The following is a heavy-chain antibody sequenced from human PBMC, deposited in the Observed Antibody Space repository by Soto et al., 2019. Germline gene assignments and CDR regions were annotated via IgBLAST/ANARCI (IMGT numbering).Heavy chain of an antibody. J-gene: IGHJ4*02. CDR2: ISPMFGAA. V-gene: IGHV1-69*19. Sequence: QVQLVQSGAEMKKPGSSVKVSCQSSGGTFNTYAMNWVRQAPGQGPEWMGDISPMFGAANYAPKFQGRVTITADESTGTSYMQSGSLPSEDPALYFCAREVQVHTPAFVYWGQGTLVTVSS. D-gene: IGHD3-10*01. CDR1: GGTFNTYA. CDR3: AREVQVHTPAFVY.